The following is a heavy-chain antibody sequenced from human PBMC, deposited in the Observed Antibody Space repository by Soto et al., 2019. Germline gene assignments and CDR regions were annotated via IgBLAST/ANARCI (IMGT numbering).Heavy chain of an antibody. V-gene: IGHV1-2*02. CDR3: AGDAKGIAAAGFAY. CDR2: INPNSGCT. D-gene: IGHD6-13*01. J-gene: IGHJ4*01. Sequence: WACQSHGQGLEWVGWINPNSGCTIYAQKFQGRVTMTRDTSISTAYMERSRLRSDDTAVYFCAGDAKGIAAAGFAYWGHGTLDTGS.